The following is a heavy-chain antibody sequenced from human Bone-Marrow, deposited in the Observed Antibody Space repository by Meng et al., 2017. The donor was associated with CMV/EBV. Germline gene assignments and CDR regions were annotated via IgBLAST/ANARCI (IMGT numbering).Heavy chain of an antibody. CDR2: ISSSSSYI. D-gene: IGHD2-15*01. CDR3: ARDASKIYYFDD. Sequence: GGFLRLSCAASGLTFSSYSMNWVRQAPGKGLEWVSSISSSSSYIYYADSVKGRFTISRDNAKNSLYLQMNSLRAEDTAVYYCARDASKIYYFDDWGQGKLVNVSS. V-gene: IGHV3-21*01. J-gene: IGHJ4*02. CDR1: GLTFSSYS.